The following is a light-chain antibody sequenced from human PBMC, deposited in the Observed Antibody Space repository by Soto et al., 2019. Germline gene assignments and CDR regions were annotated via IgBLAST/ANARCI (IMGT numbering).Light chain of an antibody. J-gene: IGKJ1*01. CDR2: GAS. CDR1: QSVSSN. V-gene: IGKV3-15*01. Sequence: EIVMTRSPATLSVSPGERATLSCRASQSVSSNLAWYQQKPGQAPRLLIYGASTRATGIPARFSGSGSGTEFTLTISSLQSEDFAVYSCHQYNNWPPTFGQGTKVEIK. CDR3: HQYNNWPPT.